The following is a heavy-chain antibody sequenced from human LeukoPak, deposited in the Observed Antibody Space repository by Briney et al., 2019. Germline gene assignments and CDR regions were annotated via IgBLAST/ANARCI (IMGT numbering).Heavy chain of an antibody. J-gene: IGHJ5*02. Sequence: ASVKVSCKASGYTFTGYYMHWVRQAPGQGLEWMGIINPSGGSTSYAQKFQGRVTMTRDTSTSTVYMELSSLRSEDTAVYYCAREGHSSGYYYVSWFDPWGQGTLVTVSS. CDR2: INPSGGST. CDR1: GYTFTGYY. D-gene: IGHD3-22*01. V-gene: IGHV1-46*01. CDR3: AREGHSSGYYYVSWFDP.